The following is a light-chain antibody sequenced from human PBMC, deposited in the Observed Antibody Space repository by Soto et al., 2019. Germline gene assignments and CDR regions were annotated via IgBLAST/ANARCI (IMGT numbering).Light chain of an antibody. V-gene: IGKV1-5*01. CDR2: DAS. CDR3: QQYNSYRMGIT. J-gene: IGKJ5*01. CDR1: QGISSW. Sequence: DIQMTQSPSTLSASVGDRVTITCRASQGISSWLAWYQQKPGKAPKLLIYDASSLESGVPSRFSGSGSGTEFTLTISSLQPDDFATFYCQQYNSYRMGITFGQGTRLEIK.